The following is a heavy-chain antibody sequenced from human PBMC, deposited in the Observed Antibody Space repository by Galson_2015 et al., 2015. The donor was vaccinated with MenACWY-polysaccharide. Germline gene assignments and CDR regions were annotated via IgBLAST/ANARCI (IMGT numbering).Heavy chain of an antibody. Sequence: LRLSCAASGFTFSSYELSWVRQVPGQGLEWVSYISTRGSDIYYADSVKGRFTVSRDNAKSSLSLQMNSLRAEDTAVYFCVRCPLYGGDTPHFWGQGTLVTVSS. J-gene: IGHJ4*02. CDR2: ISTRGSDI. D-gene: IGHD2-21*02. CDR1: GFTFSSYE. CDR3: VRCPLYGGDTPHF. V-gene: IGHV3-48*03.